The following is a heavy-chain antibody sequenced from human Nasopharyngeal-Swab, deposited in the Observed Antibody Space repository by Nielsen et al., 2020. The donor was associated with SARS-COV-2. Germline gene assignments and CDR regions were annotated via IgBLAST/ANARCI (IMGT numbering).Heavy chain of an antibody. CDR2: DNSDGNRT. CDR3: ARRGDYDILTGYHY. V-gene: IGHV3-74*01. CDR1: GFTFSSYW. Sequence: ESLNISCAASGFTFSSYWMHWVRPAPGKGLGWVSRDNSDGNRTSYADSVKGRFTISRDNAKNTLYLQMNSLRAEDTAVYYCARRGDYDILTGYHYWGQGTLVTVSS. J-gene: IGHJ4*02. D-gene: IGHD3-9*01.